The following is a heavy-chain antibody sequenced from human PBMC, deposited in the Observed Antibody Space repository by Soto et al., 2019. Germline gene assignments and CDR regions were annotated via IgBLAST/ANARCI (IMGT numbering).Heavy chain of an antibody. CDR2: ISAYNGNT. D-gene: IGHD4-17*01. CDR1: GYTFTSYG. J-gene: IGHJ3*02. Sequence: QVQLVQSGAEVKKPGASVKVSCKASGYTFTSYGISWVRQAPGQGLEWMGWISAYNGNTNYAQKLQGRVSMTTDTSTSTAYMELRSLRSDETAVYDCARDGVVGDYIRIDAFDIWGQGTMVTVSS. CDR3: ARDGVVGDYIRIDAFDI. V-gene: IGHV1-18*01.